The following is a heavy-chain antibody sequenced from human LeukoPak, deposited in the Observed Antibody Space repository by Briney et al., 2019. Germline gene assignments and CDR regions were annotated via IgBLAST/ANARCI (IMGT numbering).Heavy chain of an antibody. CDR1: DGSISSYY. J-gene: IGHJ5*02. CDR2: VYYSGGI. V-gene: IGHV4-59*01. Sequence: PSETLSLTCSVSDGSISSYYWSWIRQPPGKGLEWIGYVYYSGGINYNPSLKSRVTISVDTSKNQFSLKLSSVTAADTAVYYCALADSSSDWFDPWGQGTLVTVSS. D-gene: IGHD6-6*01. CDR3: ALADSSSDWFDP.